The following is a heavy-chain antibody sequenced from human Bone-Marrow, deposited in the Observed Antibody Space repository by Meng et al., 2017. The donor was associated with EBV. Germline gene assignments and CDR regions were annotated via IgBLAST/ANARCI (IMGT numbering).Heavy chain of an antibody. CDR2: ISAYNGNT. CDR3: ARDSGFGLLWFRELSPNWFDP. J-gene: IGHJ5*02. V-gene: IGHV1-18*01. CDR1: GYTFTSYG. D-gene: IGHD3-10*01. Sequence: VWLVPSGAAVKKPGASVKVSGKAFGYTFTSYGISWWRQAPGQGLEWMGWISAYNGNTNYAQKLQGRVTMTTDTSTSTAYMELRSLRSDDTAVYYCARDSGFGLLWFRELSPNWFDPWGQGTLVTVSS.